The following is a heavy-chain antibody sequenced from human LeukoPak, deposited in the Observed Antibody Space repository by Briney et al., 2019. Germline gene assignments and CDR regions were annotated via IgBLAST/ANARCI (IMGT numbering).Heavy chain of an antibody. CDR2: INPNSGGT. V-gene: IGHV1-2*02. Sequence: ASVKVSCKASGYTFTGYYMHWVRQAPGQGLEWMGWINPNSGGTNYAQKFQGRVTMTRDTSISTAYMELSRLRSEDTAVYYCARVAPETRIAAADEYYFDYWGQGTLVTVSS. J-gene: IGHJ4*02. D-gene: IGHD6-13*01. CDR1: GYTFTGYY. CDR3: ARVAPETRIAAADEYYFDY.